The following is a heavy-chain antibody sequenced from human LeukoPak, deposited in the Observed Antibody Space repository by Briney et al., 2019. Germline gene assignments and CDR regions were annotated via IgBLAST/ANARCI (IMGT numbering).Heavy chain of an antibody. CDR1: GYTFTGYY. D-gene: IGHD3-10*01. Sequence: ASVKVSCKASGYTFTGYYMHWVRQAPGQGLEWMGWINGNSGGTKYEQKFQGRVTMTRDTSISTAYMELSRLSSDDTAVYYCARDFGSASNFDYWGQGILVTVSS. CDR2: INGNSGGT. CDR3: ARDFGSASNFDY. V-gene: IGHV1-2*02. J-gene: IGHJ4*02.